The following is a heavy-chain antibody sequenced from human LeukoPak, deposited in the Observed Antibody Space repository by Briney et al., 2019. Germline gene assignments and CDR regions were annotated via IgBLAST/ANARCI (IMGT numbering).Heavy chain of an antibody. CDR2: IKQDGSEK. CDR1: GFTFSSYW. J-gene: IGHJ4*02. D-gene: IGHD3-3*01. CDR3: ARVDTYYDFWSSYYPGYYFDY. V-gene: IGHV3-7*01. Sequence: QSGGSLRLSCAASGFTFSSYWMSWVRQAPGKGLEWVANIKQDGSEKYYVDSVKGRFTISRDNAKNSLYLQMNSLRAEDTAVYYCARVDTYYDFWSSYYPGYYFDYWGQGTLVTVSS.